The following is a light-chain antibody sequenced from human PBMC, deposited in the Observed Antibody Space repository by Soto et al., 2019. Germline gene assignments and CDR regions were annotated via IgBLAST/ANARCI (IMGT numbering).Light chain of an antibody. CDR2: GNR. J-gene: IGLJ1*01. CDR3: SSYAGRTLYV. V-gene: IGLV1-40*01. CDR1: TSNLGAGYD. Sequence: QSVLTQPPSVSGAPGQRVTLSCTGNTSNLGAGYDVHWYQQLPGAAPKLVIFGNRNRPSGVTDRFSGFKSGNTASLTVSGLQPEDEADYYCSSYAGRTLYVFGTGTKVTVL.